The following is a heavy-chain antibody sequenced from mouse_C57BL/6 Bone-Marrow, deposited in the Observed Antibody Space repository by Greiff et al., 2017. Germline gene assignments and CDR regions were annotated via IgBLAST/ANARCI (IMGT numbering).Heavy chain of an antibody. CDR2: IHPHSGST. CDR3: ARGRAYYYGLDY. J-gene: IGHJ2*01. Sequence: QVQLQQPGAELVKPGASVKLSCKASGYTFTSYWMHWVKPRPGQGLEWIGMIHPHSGSTNYNEKFKSKATLTVDKSSSTAYMQLSSLTSEDSAVDYCARGRAYYYGLDYWGQGTTLTVSS. CDR1: GYTFTSYW. V-gene: IGHV1-64*01. D-gene: IGHD1-1*01.